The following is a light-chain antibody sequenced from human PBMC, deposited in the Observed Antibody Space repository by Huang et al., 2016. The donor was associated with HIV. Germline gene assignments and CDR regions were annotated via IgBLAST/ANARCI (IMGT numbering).Light chain of an antibody. CDR1: QNITNS. CDR3: QQSFSVPRT. J-gene: IGKJ1*01. Sequence: DIQMTQSPPSLSASVGDRVTFTCRADQNITNSLNWYQQKPGKAPKRLIYTVSTLESGVPSRFSGSGSGSRFTLNIGNLQPEDFATYYCQQSFSVPRTFG. CDR2: TVS. V-gene: IGKV1-39*01.